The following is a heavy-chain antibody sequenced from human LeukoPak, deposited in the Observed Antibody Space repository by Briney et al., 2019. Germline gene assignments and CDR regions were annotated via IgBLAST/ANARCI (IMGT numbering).Heavy chain of an antibody. J-gene: IGHJ4*02. V-gene: IGHV3-48*01. CDR3: ARDGYDFWSDYPTTLDY. CDR1: GFNLSTYN. D-gene: IGHD3-3*01. CDR2: INTSSRTI. Sequence: GGSLRLSCTLSGFNLSTYNKNCVRQAPGEGQEWVSYINTSSRTIYSADSVKGRFTISRDNAKNSLYLQMNSLRAEDTAVYYCARDGYDFWSDYPTTLDYWGQGTLVTVSS.